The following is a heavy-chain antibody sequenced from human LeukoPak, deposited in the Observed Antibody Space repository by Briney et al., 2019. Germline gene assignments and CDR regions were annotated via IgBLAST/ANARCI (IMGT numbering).Heavy chain of an antibody. CDR3: ARGGSNDYSIPFDY. D-gene: IGHD3-22*01. CDR2: ISYDGTNK. Sequence: GGSLRFSCAASGFTFSSFAMHWVRQAPGKGLEWVAVISYDGTNKYYADSVKGRFTISRDNSKNTLYLQMNSLRAEDTAVYYCARGGSNDYSIPFDYWGQGTLVTVSS. CDR1: GFTFSSFA. V-gene: IGHV3-30-3*01. J-gene: IGHJ4*02.